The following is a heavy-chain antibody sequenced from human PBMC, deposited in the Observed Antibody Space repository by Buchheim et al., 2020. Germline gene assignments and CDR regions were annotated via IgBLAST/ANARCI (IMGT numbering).Heavy chain of an antibody. CDR2: INPNSVGT. CDR3: ARDRGYDFWSGYPIFGYYYYGMDV. CDR1: GYTFTGYY. Sequence: QVQLVQSGAEVKKPGASVKVSCKASGYTFTGYYMHWVRQAPGQGLEWMGWINPNSVGTNYAQMFQGRVTMTRDTSISTAYIELSRLRSDDTAVYYRARDRGYDFWSGYPIFGYYYYGMDVWGQGTT. D-gene: IGHD3-3*01. V-gene: IGHV1-2*02. J-gene: IGHJ6*02.